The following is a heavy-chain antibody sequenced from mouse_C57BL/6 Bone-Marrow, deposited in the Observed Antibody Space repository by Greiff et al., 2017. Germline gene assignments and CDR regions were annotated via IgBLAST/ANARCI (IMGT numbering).Heavy chain of an antibody. Sequence: VQLQQPGAELVKPGASVKMSCPASGYTFTSYWITWVKQRPGQGLEWIGDIYPGSGSTHYNEKFTSKATLTVDTSASTAYMQLSSLTSEDSAGYYCARGNWTWFAYWGQGTLVTVSA. D-gene: IGHD4-1*01. CDR1: GYTFTSYW. CDR3: ARGNWTWFAY. CDR2: IYPGSGST. J-gene: IGHJ3*01. V-gene: IGHV1-55*01.